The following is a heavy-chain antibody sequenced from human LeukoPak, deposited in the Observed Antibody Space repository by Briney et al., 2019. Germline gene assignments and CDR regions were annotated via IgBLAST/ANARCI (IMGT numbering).Heavy chain of an antibody. D-gene: IGHD6-19*01. J-gene: IGHJ4*02. Sequence: GGSLRLSCAASGFTFITYSMTWVRQAPGRGLEWVSAITGSGAFTDYADSVKGRFTISRDNPKNTLYLQMNSLRAEDTAVYYCARRSAESSGYFDYWGQGTLVTVSS. CDR3: ARRSAESSGYFDY. V-gene: IGHV3-23*01. CDR1: GFTFITYS. CDR2: ITGSGAFT.